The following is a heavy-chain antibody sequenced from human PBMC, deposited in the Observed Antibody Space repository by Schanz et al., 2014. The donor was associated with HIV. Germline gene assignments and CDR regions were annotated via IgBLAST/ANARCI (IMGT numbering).Heavy chain of an antibody. D-gene: IGHD6-13*01. Sequence: QVHLQESGPGLVKPSETLSLTCTVSGDSINSYYWSWIRQPAGKGLEWIGRFYARGNTNYNPSLKSRVTRSLDTSEKQFSLKLSSVTAADTALYYCSCGSSWSSEFESWGQGTLVTVSS. CDR3: SCGSSWSSEFES. CDR1: GDSINSYY. CDR2: FYARGNT. V-gene: IGHV4-4*07. J-gene: IGHJ4*02.